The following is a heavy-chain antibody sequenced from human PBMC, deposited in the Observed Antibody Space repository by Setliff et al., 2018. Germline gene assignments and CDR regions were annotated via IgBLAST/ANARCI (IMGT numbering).Heavy chain of an antibody. CDR2: MNPNSGNT. D-gene: IGHD3-10*01. Sequence: ASVKVSCKASGYTFTSYDINWVRQATGQGLEWMGWMNPNSGNTGYAQKFHGRVTMTRNTSISTAYMELNSLRSEDTAVYSCAARCSSTSCRYYYGSGSSVPFDYWGQGTLVTVSS. V-gene: IGHV1-8*01. CDR3: AARCSSTSCRYYYGSGSSVPFDY. CDR1: GYTFTSYD. J-gene: IGHJ4*02.